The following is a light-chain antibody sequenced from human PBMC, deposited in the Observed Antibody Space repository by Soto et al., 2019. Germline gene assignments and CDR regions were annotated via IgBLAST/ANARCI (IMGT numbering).Light chain of an antibody. CDR1: SSDVGGYNY. CDR3: SSYTSSSIV. CDR2: DVS. Sequence: QSALTQPASVSGSPGQSITISCTGTSSDVGGYNYVSWYQQHPGKAPKLMIYDVSNRPSGVSNRFSGSKSGNTASLTISGLQAEDEEDYYCSSYTSSSIVFGGGTKLTVL. J-gene: IGLJ2*01. V-gene: IGLV2-14*03.